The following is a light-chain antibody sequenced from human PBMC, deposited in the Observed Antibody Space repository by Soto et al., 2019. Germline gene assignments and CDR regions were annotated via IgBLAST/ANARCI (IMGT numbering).Light chain of an antibody. CDR1: SSNSGAGYD. CDR3: QSYDSSLRV. V-gene: IGLV1-40*01. J-gene: IGLJ1*01. CDR2: GNS. Sequence: QSVLTQPPSVTGAPGQRVTISCTGSSSNSGAGYDVHWYQQLPGTDPKLLIYGNSNRPSGVPDRFSGSKSGTSASLAITGLQAEDEADYYCQSYDSSLRVFGTGTKVTVL.